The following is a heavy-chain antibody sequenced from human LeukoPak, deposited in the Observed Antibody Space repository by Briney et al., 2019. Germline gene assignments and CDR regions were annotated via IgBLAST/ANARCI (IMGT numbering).Heavy chain of an antibody. CDR1: GFTFSSYW. V-gene: IGHV3-74*01. CDR3: ARDQDDYGGNSPLGY. D-gene: IGHD4-23*01. Sequence: PGGSLRLSCAASGFTFSSYWIHWVRQAPGKGLVWVSRINTDGSRTTYADSVKGRFIISRDNAKNTLFLQMNSLRAEDTAVYYCARDQDDYGGNSPLGYWGQGTLVTVSS. CDR2: INTDGSRT. J-gene: IGHJ4*02.